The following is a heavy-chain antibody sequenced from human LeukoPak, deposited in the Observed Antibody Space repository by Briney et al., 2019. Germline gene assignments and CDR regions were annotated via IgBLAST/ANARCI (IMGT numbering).Heavy chain of an antibody. D-gene: IGHD3-16*01. CDR2: IYTSGST. V-gene: IGHV4-4*07. Sequence: SEALTLTCTVSGGSISSYYWSWIRQPAGKGLEWIGRIYTSGSTNYNPSLKSRVTMSVDTSKNQFSLKLSSVTAADTAVYYCAREAGMINWFDPWGQGTLVTVSS. J-gene: IGHJ5*02. CDR1: GGSISSYY. CDR3: AREAGMINWFDP.